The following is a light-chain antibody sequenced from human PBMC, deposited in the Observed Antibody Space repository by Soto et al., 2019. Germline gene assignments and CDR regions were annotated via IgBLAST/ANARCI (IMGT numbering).Light chain of an antibody. V-gene: IGKV1-5*03. Sequence: DIQMTQSPSTLSASVGDRVTITCRASQSISRWLAWFRQKPGKAPNLLIYMASTLESGVPSRFSGSGSGTEFTLTISSLQPDDFATYYCQQYNSFPWTFGQGTKVEIK. CDR3: QQYNSFPWT. J-gene: IGKJ1*01. CDR2: MAS. CDR1: QSISRW.